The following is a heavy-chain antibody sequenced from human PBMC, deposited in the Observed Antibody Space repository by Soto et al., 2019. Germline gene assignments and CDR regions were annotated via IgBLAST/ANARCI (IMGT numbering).Heavy chain of an antibody. CDR1: GYTFTSYY. V-gene: IGHV1-46*01. CDR2: INPSGGST. Sequence: ASVKVSCKASGYTFTSYYMHWVRQAPGQGLEWMGIINPSGGSTSYAQKFQGRVTMTRDTSTSTVYMELSSLRSEDTAVYYCARDKGGHYYDILTGYYRSYGMDVWGQGTTVTAP. CDR3: ARDKGGHYYDILTGYYRSYGMDV. J-gene: IGHJ6*02. D-gene: IGHD3-9*01.